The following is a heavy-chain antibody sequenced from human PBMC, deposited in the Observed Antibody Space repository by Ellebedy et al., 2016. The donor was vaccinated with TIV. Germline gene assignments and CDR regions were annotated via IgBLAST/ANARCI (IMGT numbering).Heavy chain of an antibody. V-gene: IGHV3-66*01. CDR1: GITVSDYF. CDR3: ASAEDTAMVTFDY. CDR2: IYKDGGT. D-gene: IGHD5-18*01. Sequence: GGSLRLSCEASGITVSDYFMNWVRQTPGKGLEWVSIIYKDGGTNYTDSVNGRFTITRDDSKNTLYLQMNSLRAEDTAVYYCASAEDTAMVTFDYWGQGTLVTVSS. J-gene: IGHJ4*02.